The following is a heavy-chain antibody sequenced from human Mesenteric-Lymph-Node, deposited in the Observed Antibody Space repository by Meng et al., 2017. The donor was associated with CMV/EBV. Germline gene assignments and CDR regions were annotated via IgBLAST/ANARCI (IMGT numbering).Heavy chain of an antibody. CDR2: LHNDGSST. CDR1: GFTLSSYW. V-gene: IGHV3-74*01. Sequence: GESLKISCAASGFTLSSYWMHWVRQAPGKGLVWVSRLHNDGSSTSYADSVKGRFTISRDNAKNTLYLQMNSLRAEDTGVYYCARERGGYCSSITCSRAFDSWGQGTLVTVSS. J-gene: IGHJ5*01. D-gene: IGHD2/OR15-2a*01. CDR3: ARERGGYCSSITCSRAFDS.